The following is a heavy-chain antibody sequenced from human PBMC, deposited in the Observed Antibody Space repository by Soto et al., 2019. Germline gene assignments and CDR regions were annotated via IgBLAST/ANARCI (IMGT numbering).Heavy chain of an antibody. J-gene: IGHJ5*02. CDR1: GGTFSNYA. V-gene: IGHV1-69*12. Sequence: QVQLVQSGAEVKKPGSSVKVSCKASGGTFSNYAISWVRQAPGQGLEWMGGIIPIFGTANYAQKFQGRVTITADESTRTAYMELSSLRSEDTAVYYCARDRGPSSGYYPYWFAPWGQGTLVTVSS. CDR3: ARDRGPSSGYYPYWFAP. D-gene: IGHD3-22*01. CDR2: IIPIFGTA.